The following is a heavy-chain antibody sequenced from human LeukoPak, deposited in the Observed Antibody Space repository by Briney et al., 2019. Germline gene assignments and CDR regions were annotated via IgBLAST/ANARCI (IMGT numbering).Heavy chain of an antibody. J-gene: IGHJ4*02. Sequence: GGSLTLSCAAPGFTFRSYGVHWVRQAPGKGLEWVAYTRDDGSKNWYGDSVKGRFTISRDNPKNTLYLQMKSLRGEDTAVYYCMNSDCRGGRCSSGAYWGQGTLVTVSS. CDR2: TRDDGSKN. D-gene: IGHD2-15*01. CDR3: MNSDCRGGRCSSGAY. CDR1: GFTFRSYG. V-gene: IGHV3-30*02.